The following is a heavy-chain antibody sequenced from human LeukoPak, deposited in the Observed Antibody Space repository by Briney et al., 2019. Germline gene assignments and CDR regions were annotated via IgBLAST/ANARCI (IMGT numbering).Heavy chain of an antibody. CDR1: GGSISSSSYY. V-gene: IGHV4-39*01. J-gene: IGHJ4*02. D-gene: IGHD6-19*01. Sequence: PETLSLTCTVSGGSISSSSYYWGWIRQPPGKGLEWIGSIYYSGSTYYNPSLKSRVTISVDTSKNQFSLKLSSVTAADTAVYYCARRATSSGWYGLSWGQGTLVTVSS. CDR3: ARRATSSGWYGLS. CDR2: IYYSGST.